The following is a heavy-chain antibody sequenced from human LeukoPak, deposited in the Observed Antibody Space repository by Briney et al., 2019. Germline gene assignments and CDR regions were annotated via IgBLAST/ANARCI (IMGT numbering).Heavy chain of an antibody. Sequence: GRSLRLSCAASGFTFDDYAMHWVRQAPGKGLEWVSGISWNSGSIGYADSVKGRFTISRDDAKNSLYLQMNSLRAEDTALYYCAKDRGSSRILDYWGQGTLVTVSS. CDR1: GFTFDDYA. CDR3: AKDRGSSRILDY. V-gene: IGHV3-9*01. J-gene: IGHJ4*02. D-gene: IGHD6-13*01. CDR2: ISWNSGSI.